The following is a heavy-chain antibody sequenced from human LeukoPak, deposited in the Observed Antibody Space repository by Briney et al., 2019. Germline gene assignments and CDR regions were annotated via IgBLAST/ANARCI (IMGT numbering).Heavy chain of an antibody. CDR3: AKDARYYYDSSGYYYGY. J-gene: IGHJ4*02. CDR1: VFTLSSYA. CDR2: ISGSGGST. V-gene: IGHV3-23*01. D-gene: IGHD3-22*01. Sequence: GGSLRLSCAASVFTLSSYAMSWVRQAPGKGLEWVSAISGSGGSTYYADSVKGRFTISRDNSKNTLYLQMNSLRAEDTAVYYCAKDARYYYDSSGYYYGYWGQGTLVTVSS.